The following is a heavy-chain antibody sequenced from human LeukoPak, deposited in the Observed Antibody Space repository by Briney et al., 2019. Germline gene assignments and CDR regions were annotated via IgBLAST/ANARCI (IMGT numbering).Heavy chain of an antibody. D-gene: IGHD2-2*01. CDR3: ASAPKYCSSTSCHARDEDYYYYYMDV. Sequence: PSETLSLTCTVSGGSIRSYYWSWIRQPAGKGLEWIGRIYTSGSTNYNPSLKSRVTMSIDTSKSQFSLKLSSVTAADTAVYYCASAPKYCSSTSCHARDEDYYYYYMDVWGKGTTVTISS. J-gene: IGHJ6*03. V-gene: IGHV4-4*07. CDR1: GGSIRSYY. CDR2: IYTSGST.